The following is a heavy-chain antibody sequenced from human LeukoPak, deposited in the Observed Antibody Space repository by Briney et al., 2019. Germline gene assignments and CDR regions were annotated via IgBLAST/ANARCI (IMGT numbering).Heavy chain of an antibody. D-gene: IGHD3-10*01. V-gene: IGHV1-2*04. J-gene: IGHJ5*02. Sequence: ASVKVSCKASGYTFTGYYMHCVRQAPGQGLEWMGWINPNRGGTNYAQKFQGWVTMTRDTSISTAYMELSRLRSDDTAVYYCASSRYGSTWFDPWGQGTLVTVSS. CDR2: INPNRGGT. CDR1: GYTFTGYY. CDR3: ASSRYGSTWFDP.